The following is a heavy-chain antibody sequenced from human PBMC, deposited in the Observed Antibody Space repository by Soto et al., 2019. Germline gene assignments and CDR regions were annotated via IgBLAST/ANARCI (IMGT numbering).Heavy chain of an antibody. CDR1: GFTFSNYI. CDR3: ARDQLYYNDISGRPLNAFDV. V-gene: IGHV3-30-3*01. D-gene: IGHD3-22*01. CDR2: IAYDGSNK. J-gene: IGHJ3*01. Sequence: PGGSLRLSCAASGFTFSNYIMHWVRQAPSKGLEWVAVIAYDGSNKYYADSVKGRFTISRDNAKNSLYLQMNSLRAEDTAVYYCARDQLYYNDISGRPLNAFDVWGQGTMVTVSS.